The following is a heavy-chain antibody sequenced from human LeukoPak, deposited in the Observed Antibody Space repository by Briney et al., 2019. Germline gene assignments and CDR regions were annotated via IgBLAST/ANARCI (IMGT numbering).Heavy chain of an antibody. D-gene: IGHD3-3*01. J-gene: IGHJ4*02. CDR3: ARHGGYYFSSFDY. CDR1: SGSISSGSYY. V-gene: IGHV4-61*09. Sequence: PSQTLSLTCTVSSGSISSGSYYWSWIRQPAGKGLEWIGYIYYSGSTNYNPSLKSRVTISVDTSKNQFSLKLSSVTAADTAVYYCARHGGYYFSSFDYWGQGTLVTVSS. CDR2: IYYSGST.